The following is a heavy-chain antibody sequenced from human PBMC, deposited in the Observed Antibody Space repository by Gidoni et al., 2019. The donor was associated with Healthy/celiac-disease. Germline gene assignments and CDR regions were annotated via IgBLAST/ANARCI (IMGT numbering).Heavy chain of an antibody. V-gene: IGHV2-26*01. Sequence: QVRLKESGPGLGKTTETVTPNCNVSGFSLSNARMGVSWISQPPGKALEWLAHIFSNDEKAYSKSLKIRLPISKDTSNSQLVLTMTNMDPVDTATYYCARTYLYCSSTSCYTGGAYYYYGMDVWGQGTTVTVSS. CDR1: GFSLSNARMG. D-gene: IGHD2-2*02. CDR3: ARTYLYCSSTSCYTGGAYYYYGMDV. J-gene: IGHJ6*02. CDR2: IFSNDEK.